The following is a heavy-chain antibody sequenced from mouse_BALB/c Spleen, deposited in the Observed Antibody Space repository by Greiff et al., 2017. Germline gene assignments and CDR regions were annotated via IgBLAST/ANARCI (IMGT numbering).Heavy chain of an antibody. J-gene: IGHJ4*01. V-gene: IGHV1-80*01. CDR1: GFAFRSYW. CDR3: ARVGNQSKGYAMDY. Sequence: VQLLQSGAELVRPGSSVKISCKASGFAFRSYWMNWVKPRPGQGLEWIGQIYTGDGDTNYNGKFKGKATLTADKSSSTAYMQLSSLTSEDSAVYFCARVGNQSKGYAMDYWGQGTSVTVSS. CDR2: IYTGDGDT. D-gene: IGHD2-1*01.